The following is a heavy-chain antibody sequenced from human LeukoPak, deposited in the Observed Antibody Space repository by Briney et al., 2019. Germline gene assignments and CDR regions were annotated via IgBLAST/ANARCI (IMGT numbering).Heavy chain of an antibody. CDR2: IVVGSGNT. D-gene: IGHD5-18*01. CDR3: AATKGGGGYSYGFYWFDP. Sequence: ASVKVSCKASGFTFTSSAMQWVRQARGQRLEWIGWIVVGSGNTNYAQKFQERVTIIRDMSTSTAYMELSSLRSEDTAVYYCAATKGGGGYSYGFYWFDPWGQGTLVTVSS. J-gene: IGHJ5*02. CDR1: GFTFTSSA. V-gene: IGHV1-58*02.